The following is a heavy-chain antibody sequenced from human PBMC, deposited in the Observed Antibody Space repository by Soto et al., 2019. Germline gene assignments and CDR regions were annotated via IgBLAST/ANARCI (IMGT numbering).Heavy chain of an antibody. CDR1: GFTFGNYW. Sequence: GSLRLSCVASGFTFGNYWMHWVRQAPGKGLEWVSRMNSDGSTTNYADSVKGRFTVSRDNARNTLHLQMNSLRAEDTAVYYCATAEVDYWGPGTLVTVSS. CDR2: MNSDGSTT. J-gene: IGHJ4*02. V-gene: IGHV3-74*01. CDR3: ATAEVDY.